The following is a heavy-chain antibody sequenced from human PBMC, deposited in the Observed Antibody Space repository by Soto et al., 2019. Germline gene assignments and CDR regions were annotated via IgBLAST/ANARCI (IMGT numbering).Heavy chain of an antibody. V-gene: IGHV5-51*01. J-gene: IGHJ3*02. CDR2: VYPDDSDL. CDR1: GYSFGNFW. D-gene: IGHD1-26*01. Sequence: EVQLVQSGAEVKKPGESLQISCKGSGYSFGNFWIAWVRQMPGKGLEWMGIVYPDDSDLRYSPSFQGQVTISADKSVSTAYLHLSTLRASETAIYYCAKTLVGGGALDIWGQGTVVTVSS. CDR3: AKTLVGGGALDI.